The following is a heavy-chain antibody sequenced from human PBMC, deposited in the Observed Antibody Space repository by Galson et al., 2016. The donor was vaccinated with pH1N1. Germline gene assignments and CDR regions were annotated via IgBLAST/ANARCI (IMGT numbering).Heavy chain of an antibody. CDR1: GYTFTDYY. CDR2: INPNSDVT. D-gene: IGHD1-26*01. CDR3: ARDSKGGIPFHY. J-gene: IGHJ4*02. Sequence: SVKVSCKASGYTFTDYYIHWVRQAPGKGLEWMGWINPNSDVTKHAQKFQDRVTMTRDTSINTAYMELSGLTSDDPAVYYCARDSKGGIPFHYWGQGTLVTLSS. V-gene: IGHV1-2*02.